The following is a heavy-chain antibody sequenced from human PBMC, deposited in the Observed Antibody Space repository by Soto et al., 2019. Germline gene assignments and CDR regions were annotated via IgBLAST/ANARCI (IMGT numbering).Heavy chain of an antibody. CDR1: GYTFGDHA. CDR3: AKDSGGGVGLFDY. D-gene: IGHD3-16*01. J-gene: IGHJ4*02. Sequence: EVQLVDSGGGLVQPGRSLRLSCAASGYTFGDHAMHWVRQAPGKGLEWVSGISWNSGSIGYADSVKGRFTISRDNAKNSLYLQMNGRRAEDTALYYCAKDSGGGVGLFDYWGQGTLVTVSS. V-gene: IGHV3-9*01. CDR2: ISWNSGSI.